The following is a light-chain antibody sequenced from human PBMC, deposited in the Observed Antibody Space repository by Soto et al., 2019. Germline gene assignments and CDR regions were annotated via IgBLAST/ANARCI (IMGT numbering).Light chain of an antibody. J-gene: IGKJ2*01. CDR2: WAS. CDR3: QQYYATPYT. V-gene: IGKV4-1*01. CDR1: QSVFYRTDNKDF. Sequence: DIVMTQSPDSLAVSLGERAIISCKSSQSVFYRTDNKDFLAWYQQRPGQPPKLLISWASTRESGVPDRFSGSGSGTDFTLTISSPQPEDVALYYCQQYYATPYTFGRGTKLQIK.